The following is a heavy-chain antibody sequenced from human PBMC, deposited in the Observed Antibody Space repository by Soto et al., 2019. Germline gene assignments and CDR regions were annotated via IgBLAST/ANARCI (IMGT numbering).Heavy chain of an antibody. CDR1: GGSISSYY. V-gene: IGHV4-59*01. CDR2: IYYSGST. CDR3: ARAYGDCFDY. Sequence: QVQLQESGPGLVKPSETLSLTCTVSGGSISSYYWSWIRQPPGKGLEWIGYIYYSGSTNYNPSLKSRVTISVDTSKNQFPLKLSSVTAADTAVYYCARAYGDCFDYWGQGTLVTVSS. J-gene: IGHJ4*02. D-gene: IGHD4-17*01.